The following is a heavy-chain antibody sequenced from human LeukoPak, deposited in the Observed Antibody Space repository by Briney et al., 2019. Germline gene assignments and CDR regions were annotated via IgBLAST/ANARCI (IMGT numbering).Heavy chain of an antibody. CDR3: ARDRTAYSYGTFFDY. Sequence: GGSLRLSCAASRFTFSIYGMHWVRQAPGKGLEWVTFIQYDGSNKYYADSVKGRFTISRDNSRNTVYLQVNSLRGEDTAVYYCARDRTAYSYGTFFDYWGQGTLVTVSS. CDR1: RFTFSIYG. J-gene: IGHJ4*02. D-gene: IGHD5-18*01. V-gene: IGHV3-30*02. CDR2: IQYDGSNK.